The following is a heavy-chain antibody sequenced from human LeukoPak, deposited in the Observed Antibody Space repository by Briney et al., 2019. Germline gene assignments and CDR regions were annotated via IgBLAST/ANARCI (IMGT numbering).Heavy chain of an antibody. D-gene: IGHD6-19*01. J-gene: IGHJ4*02. CDR3: ARRQSLAGNDY. CDR2: IYPGDSDT. V-gene: IGHV5-51*01. Sequence: PGGSLRLSCAASGFTFSSYAMSWVRQMPGKGLEWMGIIYPGDSDTRYSPSFQGQVTISADKSLNTAYLQWSSLKASDTAMYYCARRQSLAGNDYWGQGTLVTVSS. CDR1: GFTFSSYA.